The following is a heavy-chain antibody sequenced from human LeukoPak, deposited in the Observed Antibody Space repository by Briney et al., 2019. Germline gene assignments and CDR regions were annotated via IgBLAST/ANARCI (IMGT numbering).Heavy chain of an antibody. CDR3: ARAGYCSGGSCYGSDY. Sequence: PGGSLRLSCAASGFTFSSYGMHWVRQAPGKGLEWVAAIWYDGSIQYYADFVKGRFTISRDNSKNTLYLQMDGLRAEDTAVYYCARAGYCSGGSCYGSDYWGQGTLVSVSS. V-gene: IGHV3-33*01. J-gene: IGHJ4*02. D-gene: IGHD2-15*01. CDR2: IWYDGSIQ. CDR1: GFTFSSYG.